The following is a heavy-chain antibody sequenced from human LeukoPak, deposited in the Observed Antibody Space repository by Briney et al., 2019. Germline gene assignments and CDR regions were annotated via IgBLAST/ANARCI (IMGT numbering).Heavy chain of an antibody. CDR3: ARGRKYTSGYRVTELGSGYSDY. V-gene: IGHV4-4*02. CDR2: IYYSGST. J-gene: IGHJ4*02. CDR1: RGSISSSNW. Sequence: SETLSLTCAVSRGSISSSNWWSWVRPSPGKGLEWIGEIYYSGSTNFNPSLESRVTISLDKSKNQFSLKLSSVTAADTAVYYCARGRKYTSGYRVTELGSGYSDYWGQGTLVTVSS. D-gene: IGHD5-18*01.